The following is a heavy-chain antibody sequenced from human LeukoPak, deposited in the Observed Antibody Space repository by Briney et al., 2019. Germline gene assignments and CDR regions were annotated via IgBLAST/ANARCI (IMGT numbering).Heavy chain of an antibody. J-gene: IGHJ4*02. CDR1: GFHFKSYW. CDR3: ARGSAWYDY. V-gene: IGHV3-7*01. CDR2: INQDGSEQ. Sequence: PGGPLRLPCAASGFHFKSYWMIGLRQAPGKGVEWVANINQDGSEQNYVDSVKGRFTISRDNAKNSLERQMSSLRAEDTAVYYCARGSAWYDYWGQGTLVTVSS. D-gene: IGHD6-19*01.